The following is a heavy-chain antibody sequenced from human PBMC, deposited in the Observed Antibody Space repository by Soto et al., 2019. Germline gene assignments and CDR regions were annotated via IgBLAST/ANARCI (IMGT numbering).Heavy chain of an antibody. D-gene: IGHD3-22*01. J-gene: IGHJ4*02. CDR1: GYTFTGYY. V-gene: IGHV1-2*02. CDR3: ARAGFDYYDSSGYHDY. CDR2: INPNSGGT. Sequence: ASVKVSCKASGYTFTGYYMHWVRQAPGQGLEWMGWINPNSGGTNYAQKFQGRVTMTRDTSISTAYMELSRLRSDDTAVYYCARAGFDYYDSSGYHDYWGQGTLVTVSS.